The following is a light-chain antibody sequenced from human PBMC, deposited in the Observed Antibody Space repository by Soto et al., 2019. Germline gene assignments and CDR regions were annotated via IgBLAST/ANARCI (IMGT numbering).Light chain of an antibody. J-gene: IGLJ1*01. CDR3: SSYTSSNTLV. CDR1: SSDVGGFDS. V-gene: IGLV2-14*01. CDR2: EVT. Sequence: QSALTQPASVSGSPGQSITLSCTGTSSDVGGFDSVSWYQQHPGSAPKLMIYEVTNRTSGVSHRFSGSKPGNTASLTISGLQTEDEAHHYCSSYTSSNTLVCGAVSKVNV.